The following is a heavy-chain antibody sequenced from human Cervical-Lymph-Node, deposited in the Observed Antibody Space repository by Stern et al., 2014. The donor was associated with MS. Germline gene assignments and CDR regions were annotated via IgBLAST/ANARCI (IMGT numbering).Heavy chain of an antibody. CDR1: GFTFSSYW. J-gene: IGHJ5*02. D-gene: IGHD2-15*01. Sequence: VHLVESGGGLVQPGGSLRLSCAASGFTFSSYWMNWVRQAPGKGLEWVANIKEDGNETYYVDSVKGRFTISIDNAKNSLYLQMNSLRAEDTAVYYCARGSDTWGQGTLVTVSS. CDR3: ARGSDT. CDR2: IKEDGNET. V-gene: IGHV3-7*01.